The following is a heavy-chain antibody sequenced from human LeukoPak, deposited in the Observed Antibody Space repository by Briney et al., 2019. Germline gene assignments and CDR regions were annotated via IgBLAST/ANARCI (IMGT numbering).Heavy chain of an antibody. V-gene: IGHV1-8*01. J-gene: IGHJ6*02. Sequence: ASVKVSCKASGYTFTSYDINWVRQATGQGLEWMGWMNPNSGNTGYAQKFQGRVTMTRNTSISTAYMELSSLRSEDTAVYYCARGPEGGSYWSAFYYYYYDMDVWGQGTTVTVSS. CDR2: MNPNSGNT. CDR3: ARGPEGGSYWSAFYYYYYDMDV. D-gene: IGHD1-26*01. CDR1: GYTFTSYD.